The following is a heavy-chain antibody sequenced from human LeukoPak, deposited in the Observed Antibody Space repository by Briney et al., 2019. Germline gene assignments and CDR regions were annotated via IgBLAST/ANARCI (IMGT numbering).Heavy chain of an antibody. V-gene: IGHV3-30*18. CDR3: AKDQEREVVTATGFFDY. J-gene: IGHJ4*02. Sequence: GGSLRLSCAASGFTFSSYGMHWVRQAPGKGLEWVAVISYDGSNKYYADSVKGRFTISRDNSKNTLYLQMNSLRAEDTAVYYCAKDQEREVVTATGFFDYWGQGTLVTVSS. CDR2: ISYDGSNK. CDR1: GFTFSSYG. D-gene: IGHD2-21*02.